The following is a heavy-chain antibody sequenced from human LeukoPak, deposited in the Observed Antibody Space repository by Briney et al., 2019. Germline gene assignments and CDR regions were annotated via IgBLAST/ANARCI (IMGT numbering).Heavy chain of an antibody. CDR2: ISAYNGNT. J-gene: IGHJ4*02. CDR3: AGDSKLGFLGPYYFDY. CDR1: GYISISYG. D-gene: IGHD3-3*01. Sequence: ASVKVSCKASGYISISYGISWVRQATGQGLDWMGWISAYNGNTKYAQKLQGRVTMTTDTSTSTGYMELRSLRYDDTAVYYCAGDSKLGFLGPYYFDYWGQGTLVTVSS. V-gene: IGHV1-18*01.